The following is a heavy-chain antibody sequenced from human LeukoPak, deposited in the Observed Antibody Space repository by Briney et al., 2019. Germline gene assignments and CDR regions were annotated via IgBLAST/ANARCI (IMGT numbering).Heavy chain of an antibody. J-gene: IGHJ4*02. D-gene: IGHD3-16*01. CDR2: MYISGST. CDR1: ADSIRAFY. V-gene: IGHV4-4*07. Sequence: SETLSLTCTVSADSIRAFYWSWVRQPAGQGLEWIGHMYISGSTTYNPSLKSRVTMSVDMAKNEVSLKLSSVTAADTAIYYCASLNGGTFDHWGRGTLVLVSS. CDR3: ASLNGGTFDH.